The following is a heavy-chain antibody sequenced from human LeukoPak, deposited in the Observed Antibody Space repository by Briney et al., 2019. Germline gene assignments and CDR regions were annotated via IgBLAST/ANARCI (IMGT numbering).Heavy chain of an antibody. CDR1: GVSISTHY. CDR3: AREANYYGSGSYFEGTFDY. J-gene: IGHJ4*02. Sequence: SESLSLTCNVSGVSISTHYWSWIRQSPGKGLEWIGYIYHNGLTNYNPSLKSRVTISIDTSKNEFSLKLTSVIAADTAVYYCAREANYYGSGSYFEGTFDYWGQGSLVTVSS. D-gene: IGHD3-10*01. CDR2: IYHNGLT. V-gene: IGHV4-59*11.